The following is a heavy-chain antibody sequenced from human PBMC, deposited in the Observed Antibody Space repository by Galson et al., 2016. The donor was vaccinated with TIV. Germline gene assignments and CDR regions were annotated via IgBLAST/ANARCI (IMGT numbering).Heavy chain of an antibody. J-gene: IGHJ4*02. D-gene: IGHD6-19*01. CDR1: GYTFSDYY. CDR3: ARDDGYTSGSDY. Sequence: SVKVSCKASGYTFSDYYMHWVRQAPGQGLEWMGWINPNTGGTNYAQKSQGWVSMTRDTSINTAYMELSRLKSDDTAVYYCARDDGYTSGSDYWGQGTQVTVSS. V-gene: IGHV1-2*04. CDR2: INPNTGGT.